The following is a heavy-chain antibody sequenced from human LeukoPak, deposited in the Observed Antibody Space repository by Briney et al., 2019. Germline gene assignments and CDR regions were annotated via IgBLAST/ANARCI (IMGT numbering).Heavy chain of an antibody. Sequence: PGGSLRLSCAASGFTFSSYWMHWARQAPGKGLVWVSRINSDGSSTSYADSVKGRFTISRDNAKNTLYLQMNSLRAEDTAVYYCARENYYDSSGYPEAFDIWGQGTMVTVSS. CDR2: INSDGSST. D-gene: IGHD3-22*01. V-gene: IGHV3-74*01. J-gene: IGHJ3*02. CDR3: ARENYYDSSGYPEAFDI. CDR1: GFTFSSYW.